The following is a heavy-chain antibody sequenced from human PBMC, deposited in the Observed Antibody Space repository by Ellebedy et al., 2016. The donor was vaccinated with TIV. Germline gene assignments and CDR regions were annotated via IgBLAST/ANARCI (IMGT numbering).Heavy chain of an antibody. D-gene: IGHD5-18*01. CDR1: GFTFSCCA. CDR2: ISNSGRDT. J-gene: IGHJ4*02. CDR3: AKMSGHTYADWYFDY. V-gene: IGHV3-23*01. Sequence: GESLKISCAASGFTFSCCAISWVRQAPGKGLEWVSGISNSGRDTFYADSVKGRFTISRDNSKNTLYLQMNSLSAEDTAVYYCAKMSGHTYADWYFDYWGQGTLVTVSS.